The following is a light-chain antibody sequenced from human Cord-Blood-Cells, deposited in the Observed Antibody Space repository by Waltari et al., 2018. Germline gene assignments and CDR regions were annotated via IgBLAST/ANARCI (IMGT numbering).Light chain of an antibody. CDR2: GAS. J-gene: IGKJ5*01. Sequence: EIVLTQSPGTLSLSPGERATLSCRASQSVSSSYLAWYQQNPGQDPRLLIYGASSRATGIPYMFSGSRSGTDFTLTISRLGPEDFAVYYCQQYGSSPITFCQVTRLKIK. V-gene: IGKV3-20*01. CDR3: QQYGSSPIT. CDR1: QSVSSSY.